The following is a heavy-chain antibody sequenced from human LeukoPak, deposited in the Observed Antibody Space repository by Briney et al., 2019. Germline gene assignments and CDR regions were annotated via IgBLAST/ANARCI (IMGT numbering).Heavy chain of an antibody. V-gene: IGHV1-18*01. Sequence: ASVKVSCKASGYTFTSYGISWVRQAPGQGLEWMGWISAYNGNTNYAQKLQGRVTMTTDTSTSTAYMELRSLRSDDTAVYYCARGTIMITFGGVIVDYYFDYWGHGTLVTVSS. J-gene: IGHJ4*01. CDR2: ISAYNGNT. CDR1: GYTFTSYG. CDR3: ARGTIMITFGGVIVDYYFDY. D-gene: IGHD3-16*02.